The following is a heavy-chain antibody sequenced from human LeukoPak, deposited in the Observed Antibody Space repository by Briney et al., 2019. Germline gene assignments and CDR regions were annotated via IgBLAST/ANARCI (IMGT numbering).Heavy chain of an antibody. D-gene: IGHD6-13*01. CDR1: GFTFSSYE. V-gene: IGHV3-23*01. J-gene: IGHJ4*02. CDR2: ISGSGGSA. CDR3: AKERGSSSWYYFDY. Sequence: GGSLRLSCAASGFTFSSYEMTWVRQAPGKGLEWVSYISGSGGSAFYADSVKGRFTISRDNSKSTLYLQMNSLRAEDTAVYYCAKERGSSSWYYFDYWGQGTLVTVSS.